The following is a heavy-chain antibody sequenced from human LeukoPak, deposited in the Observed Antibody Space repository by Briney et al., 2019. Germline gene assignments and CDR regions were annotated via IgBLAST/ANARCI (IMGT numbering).Heavy chain of an antibody. CDR2: IYHSGST. CDR1: GGSFSSYY. CDR3: ARDRDGFNGGAFDI. V-gene: IGHV4-59*01. J-gene: IGHJ3*02. D-gene: IGHD5-24*01. Sequence: PSETLSLTCTVSGGSFSSYYWSWIRQLPGKGLEWIGYIYHSGSTNYNPSLKSRVTISVDTSKKQYSLKLNSVTAADTAVYYCARDRDGFNGGAFDIWGQGTVVTVSS.